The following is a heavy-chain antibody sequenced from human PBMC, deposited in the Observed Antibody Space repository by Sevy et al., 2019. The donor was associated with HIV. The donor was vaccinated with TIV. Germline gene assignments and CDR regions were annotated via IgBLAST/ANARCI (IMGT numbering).Heavy chain of an antibody. CDR1: GFTFSDYY. J-gene: IGHJ3*02. D-gene: IGHD6-13*01. V-gene: IGHV3-11*01. CDR2: ISSSGSTI. CDR3: ARDQVQQLGWGAFDI. Sequence: GGSLGLSCAASGFTFSDYYMSWIRQAPGKGLEWVSYISSSGSTIYYADSVKGRFTISRDNAKNSLYLQMNSLRAEDTAVYYCARDQVQQLGWGAFDIWGQGTMVTVSS.